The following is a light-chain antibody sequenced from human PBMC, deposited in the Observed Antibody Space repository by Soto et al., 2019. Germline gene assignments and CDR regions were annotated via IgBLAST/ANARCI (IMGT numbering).Light chain of an antibody. J-gene: IGKJ1*01. V-gene: IGKV3-20*01. Sequence: EIVLAQSPGTLSLSPGESATLSCRASQSVSSSYLAWYQQRPGQAPRLLIYGASSRATGIPDRFSGSGSGTEFTLTISSLQPDDFATYYCQQYNSYSKTFGQGTKVDIK. CDR3: QQYNSYSKT. CDR2: GAS. CDR1: QSVSSSY.